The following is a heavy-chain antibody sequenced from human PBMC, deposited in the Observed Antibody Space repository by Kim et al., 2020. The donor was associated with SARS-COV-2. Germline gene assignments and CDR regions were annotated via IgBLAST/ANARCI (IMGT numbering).Heavy chain of an antibody. V-gene: IGHV3-30*04. CDR2: ISYDGSNK. Sequence: GGSLRLSCAASGFTFSSYAMHWVRQAPGKGLEWVAVISYDGSNKYYADSVKGRFTISRDNSKNTLYLQMNSLRAEDTAVYYCARCYRDYYYYGMDVWGQGTTVTVSS. J-gene: IGHJ6*02. CDR3: ARCYRDYYYYGMDV. CDR1: GFTFSSYA. D-gene: IGHD5-18*01.